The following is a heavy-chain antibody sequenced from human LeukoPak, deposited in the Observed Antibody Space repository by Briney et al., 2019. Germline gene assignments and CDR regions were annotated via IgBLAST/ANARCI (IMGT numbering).Heavy chain of an antibody. V-gene: IGHV3-33*06. CDR1: GFTFSSYG. D-gene: IGHD3-22*01. CDR2: IWYDGSNK. J-gene: IGHJ4*02. Sequence: GGSLRLSCAASGFTFSSYGMHWVRQAPGKGLEWVAVIWYDGSNKYYADSVKGRFTISRDNSKNTLYLQMNSLRAEDTAVYYCAKASSYYDSTGYYYHFDYWGQGTLVTVSS. CDR3: AKASSYYDSTGYYYHFDY.